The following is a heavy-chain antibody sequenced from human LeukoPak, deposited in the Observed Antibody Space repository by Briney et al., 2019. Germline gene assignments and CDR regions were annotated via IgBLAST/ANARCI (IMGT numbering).Heavy chain of an antibody. CDR3: ARDRGATGDY. CDR1: GGSFSSYA. CDR2: IIPIFGTA. J-gene: IGHJ4*02. Sequence: APVKVSCKASGGSFSSYAIIWVRQAPGQGLEWMGGIIPIFGTANYAQKLQGRVTITADESTSTAYMELSSLRSEDTAVYYCARDRGATGDYWGQGTLVTVSS. V-gene: IGHV1-69*13. D-gene: IGHD1-26*01.